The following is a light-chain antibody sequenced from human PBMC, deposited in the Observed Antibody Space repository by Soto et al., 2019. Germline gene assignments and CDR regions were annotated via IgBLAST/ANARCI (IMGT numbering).Light chain of an antibody. V-gene: IGKV3-15*01. CDR3: QQYNNWPSST. J-gene: IGKJ5*01. Sequence: EIVMTQSPATLSVSPGERATLSCRASQSVSSNLAWYQQKPGQAPRLLIYGASTRDTGIPARFSGSGSGTEFTLTLSILQSEDFAVYYCQQYNNWPSSTFGQGTRLEIK. CDR1: QSVSSN. CDR2: GAS.